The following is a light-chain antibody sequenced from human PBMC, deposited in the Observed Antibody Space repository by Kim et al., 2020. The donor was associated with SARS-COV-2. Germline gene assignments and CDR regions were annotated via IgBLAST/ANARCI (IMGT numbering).Light chain of an antibody. CDR2: GAS. CDR1: QNMSSR. CDR3: QQYNYYWT. Sequence: SASLEDRVTITSRANQNMSSRLAWYQWRPEKAPKIQISGASSLKSVVPSRFNGSGAGTEVTLTISRLQPDDFATYYCQQYNYYWTFGQGTKVDIK. J-gene: IGKJ1*01. V-gene: IGKV1-5*01.